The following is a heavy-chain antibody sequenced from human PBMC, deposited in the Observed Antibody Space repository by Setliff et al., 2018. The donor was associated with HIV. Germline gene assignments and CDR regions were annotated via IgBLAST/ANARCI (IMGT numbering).Heavy chain of an antibody. J-gene: IGHJ3*01. D-gene: IGHD2-8*01. CDR3: ARRGVGTSDAFDL. CDR2: INPNSGDT. V-gene: IGHV1-2*06. Sequence: ASVKVSCKASGYTFSSNYMHWARQAPRQGLEWVGRINPNSGDTNYAQKFQGRVTMTRDTSINTAYMDLGRLRSDDTAVYYCARRGVGTSDAFDLWGQGTMVTVS. CDR1: GYTFSSNY.